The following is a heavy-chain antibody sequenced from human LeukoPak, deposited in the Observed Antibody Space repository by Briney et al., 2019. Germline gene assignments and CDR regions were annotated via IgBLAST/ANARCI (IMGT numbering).Heavy chain of an antibody. CDR2: IYYSGST. J-gene: IGHJ2*01. CDR1: GGSFSGYY. V-gene: IGHV4-34*01. Sequence: SETLSLTCAVYGGSFSGYYWSWIRQPPGKGLEWIGSIYYSGSTYYNPSLKSRVTISVDTSKNQFSLKLSSVTAADTAVYYCARLHYYDSSGYYRGYWYFGLWGRGTLVTVSS. CDR3: ARLHYYDSSGYYRGYWYFGL. D-gene: IGHD3-22*01.